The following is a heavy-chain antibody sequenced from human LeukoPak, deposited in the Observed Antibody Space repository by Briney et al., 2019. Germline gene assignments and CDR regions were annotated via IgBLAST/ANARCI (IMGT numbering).Heavy chain of an antibody. Sequence: SETLSLTCAVSGYSITSSSWWGWIRQPPGKGLEWIGYIYHSGTTYYNPSLKSRVTISVDRSKNQFSLKLSSVTAADTAVYYCASGGSGSYYMDFDYWGQGTLVTVSS. V-gene: IGHV4-28*01. J-gene: IGHJ4*02. CDR2: IYHSGTT. CDR3: ASGGSGSYYMDFDY. D-gene: IGHD1-26*01. CDR1: GYSITSSSW.